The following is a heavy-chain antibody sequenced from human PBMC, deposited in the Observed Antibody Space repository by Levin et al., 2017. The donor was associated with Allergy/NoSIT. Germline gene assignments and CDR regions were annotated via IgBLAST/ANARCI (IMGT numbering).Heavy chain of an antibody. CDR1: GFTFSSYA. J-gene: IGHJ4*02. CDR3: AKWLRGRSY. Sequence: LSLTCAASGFTFSSYAMSWVRQAPGKGLEWVSAISGSGGSTYYADSVKGRFTISRDNSKNTLYLQMNSLRAEDTAVYYCAKWLRGRSYWGQGTLVTVSS. D-gene: IGHD3-10*01. V-gene: IGHV3-23*01. CDR2: ISGSGGST.